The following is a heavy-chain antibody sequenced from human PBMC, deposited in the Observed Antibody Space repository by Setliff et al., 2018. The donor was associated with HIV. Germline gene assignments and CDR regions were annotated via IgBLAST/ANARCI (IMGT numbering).Heavy chain of an antibody. Sequence: PSETLSLTCAVSGVTFSSNNYYWGWIRQPPGKGLEWIGTVFYSGSTSYSPPLKSRVTISVDTSKNQFFLKLKSVTAADTALYYCARLVRGGTAAAGTYYMDVWGKGTTVTVSS. V-gene: IGHV4-39*07. CDR2: VFYSGST. CDR1: GVTFSSNNYY. D-gene: IGHD6-13*01. CDR3: ARLVRGGTAAAGTYYMDV. J-gene: IGHJ6*03.